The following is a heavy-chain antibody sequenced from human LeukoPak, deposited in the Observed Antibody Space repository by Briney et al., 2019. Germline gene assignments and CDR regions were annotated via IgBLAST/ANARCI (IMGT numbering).Heavy chain of an antibody. J-gene: IGHJ4*02. CDR1: GGSVSSSTNF. CDR2: IYYSGST. Sequence: PSETLSLTCTVSGGSVSSSTNFWGWIRQSPGMGLEWIGNIYYSGSTYYNPSLKSRVTISLDTSRNQFSLKLRSVTAADTAVYYCATLTGRSSWYCYYWGQGTLVTVSS. V-gene: IGHV4-39*01. CDR3: ATLTGRSSWYCYY. D-gene: IGHD6-13*01.